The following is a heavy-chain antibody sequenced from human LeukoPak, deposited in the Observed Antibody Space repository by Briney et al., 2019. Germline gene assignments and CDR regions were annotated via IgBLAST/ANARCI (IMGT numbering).Heavy chain of an antibody. CDR3: ARVGYSSVDYYGMDV. V-gene: IGHV3-74*03. J-gene: IGHJ6*02. Sequence: GGSLRLSCAASGFTFSSFWMHWVRQAPGKGLVWVSRIYVDGRSTTYADSVKGRFTISRDNAKNSLYLQMNSLRAEDTAVYYCARVGYSSVDYYGMDVWGQGTTVTVSS. CDR1: GFTFSSFW. CDR2: IYVDGRST. D-gene: IGHD6-19*01.